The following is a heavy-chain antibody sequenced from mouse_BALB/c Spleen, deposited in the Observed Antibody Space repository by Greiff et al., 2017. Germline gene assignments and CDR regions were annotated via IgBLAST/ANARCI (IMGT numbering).Heavy chain of an antibody. CDR2: INPYNGAT. D-gene: IGHD2-14*01. Sequence: VQLQQSGPELVKPGASVKISCKASGYSFTGYYMHWVKQSHVKSLEWIGRINPYNGATSYNQNFKDKASLTVDKSSSTAYMELHSLTSEDSAVYYCAREDYRYDGWFAYWGQGTLVTVSA. V-gene: IGHV1-31*01. CDR3: AREDYRYDGWFAY. J-gene: IGHJ3*01. CDR1: GYSFTGYY.